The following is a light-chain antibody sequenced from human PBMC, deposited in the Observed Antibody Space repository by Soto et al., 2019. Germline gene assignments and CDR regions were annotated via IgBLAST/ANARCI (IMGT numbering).Light chain of an antibody. J-gene: IGKJ1*01. CDR3: QQYGSLPPT. CDR2: GAS. Sequence: EIVLTQSPGTLSLSPGERATLSCRASQSVSSSYLAWYQQKPGQAPRLLIYGASSRATGIQDRFSGSGSGTDFTLTISRLDTEDFAVYYCQQYGSLPPTFGQGTKVDNK. CDR1: QSVSSSY. V-gene: IGKV3-20*01.